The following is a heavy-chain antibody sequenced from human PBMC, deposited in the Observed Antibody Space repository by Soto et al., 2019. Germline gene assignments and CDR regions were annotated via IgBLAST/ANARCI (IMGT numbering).Heavy chain of an antibody. CDR1: GGSISSSGYY. CDR2: IYYSGST. D-gene: IGHD3-16*01. Sequence: SETLSLTCTVSGGSISSSGYYWSWIRQHPGKGLEWIGYIYYSGSTYYNPSLKSRVTISVDTSKNQFSLKLSSVTAADTAVYYCARARGGYYFDYWGQGTLVNVSS. J-gene: IGHJ4*02. V-gene: IGHV4-31*03. CDR3: ARARGGYYFDY.